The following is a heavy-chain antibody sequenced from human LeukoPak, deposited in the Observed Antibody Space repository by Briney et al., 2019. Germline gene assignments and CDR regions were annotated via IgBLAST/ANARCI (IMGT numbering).Heavy chain of an antibody. CDR1: GGSISGSSYY. D-gene: IGHD6-6*01. V-gene: IGHV4-39*01. Sequence: SETLSLTCTVSGGSISGSSYYWGWIRQPPGEGLEWIGSICYTGSTYYSPSLKSRVTISADTSKNEFSLKLSSVTAADTAVYYCTSEISSASNFWGQGTLVTVSS. J-gene: IGHJ4*02. CDR3: TSEISSASNF. CDR2: ICYTGST.